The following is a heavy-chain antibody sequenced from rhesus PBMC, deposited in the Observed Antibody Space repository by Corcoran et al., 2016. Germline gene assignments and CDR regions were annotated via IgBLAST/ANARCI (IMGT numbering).Heavy chain of an antibody. CDR1: GYSFTSYW. D-gene: IGHD5-24*01. V-gene: IGHV5-2*01. CDR2: IDPSDSDT. Sequence: EVQLVQSGAEVKRPGESLKISCKTSGYSFTSYWISWVRQMPGKGREWMGAIDPSDSDTRYSPSFQGQVTISADKSISTAYLQWSSLKASDTATYYCAKGRRKYYFDYWGQGVLVTVSS. J-gene: IGHJ4*01. CDR3: AKGRRKYYFDY.